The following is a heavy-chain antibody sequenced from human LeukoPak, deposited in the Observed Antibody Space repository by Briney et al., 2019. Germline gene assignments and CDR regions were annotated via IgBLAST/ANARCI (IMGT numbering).Heavy chain of an antibody. CDR3: ARLRTTVTSESDY. J-gene: IGHJ4*02. V-gene: IGHV5-51*01. CDR1: FNSISSYL. CDR2: SYPGDSDT. Sequence: GALRQFCSTGCFNSISSYLVALGRQMAREDLGWMGISYPGDSDTKYSRSFQGQVTISADKSISTAYLHWSSLKASDTAMYYCARLRTTVTSESDYWGQGTLVTVSS. D-gene: IGHD4-17*01.